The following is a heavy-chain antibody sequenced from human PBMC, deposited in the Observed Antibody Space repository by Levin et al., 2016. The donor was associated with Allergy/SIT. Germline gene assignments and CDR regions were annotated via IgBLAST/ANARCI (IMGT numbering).Heavy chain of an antibody. Sequence: ETLSLTCAASGFTFSSYAMSWVRQAPGKGLEWVSAISGSGGSTYYADSVKGRFTISRDNSKNTLYLQMNSLRAEDTAVYYCAKDVVRMATIPGGMDVWGQGTTVTVSS. J-gene: IGHJ6*02. CDR2: ISGSGGST. D-gene: IGHD5-24*01. CDR3: AKDVVRMATIPGGMDV. V-gene: IGHV3-23*01. CDR1: GFTFSSYA.